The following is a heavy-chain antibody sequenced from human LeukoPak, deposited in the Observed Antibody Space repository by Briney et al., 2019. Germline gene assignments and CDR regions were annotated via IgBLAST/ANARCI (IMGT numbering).Heavy chain of an antibody. V-gene: IGHV3-73*01. CDR3: TSPKWDYAELLRF. CDR1: GFTFIGSA. J-gene: IGHJ4*02. D-gene: IGHD4-17*01. Sequence: GGSLKHSFAASGFTFIGSAIHWVRQASGKGLEWVGRIRSKANSYATAYAASVKGRFTISRDDSKNTAYLQMNSLKTEDTAVYYCTSPKWDYAELLRFWGQGNLVTVSS. CDR2: IRSKANSYAT.